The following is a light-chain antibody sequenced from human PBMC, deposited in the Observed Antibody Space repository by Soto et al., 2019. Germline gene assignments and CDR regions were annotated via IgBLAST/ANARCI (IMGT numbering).Light chain of an antibody. CDR1: QSVSSIY. J-gene: IGKJ1*01. CDR2: GAS. V-gene: IGKV3-20*01. Sequence: EMVLTQSPGTLSLSPGERATLSCRASQSVSSIYLAWYQQKPGQAPRLLIYGASSRATGIPDRFSGSGSGTAFTITISRLEPEDFAVYYCQQYGSSPPWTFGQGTKVEIK. CDR3: QQYGSSPPWT.